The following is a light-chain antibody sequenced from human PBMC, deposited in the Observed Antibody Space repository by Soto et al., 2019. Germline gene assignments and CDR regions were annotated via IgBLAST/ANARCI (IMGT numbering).Light chain of an antibody. Sequence: DIVMTQSPDSLAVSLGERATINCKSSQSVLYSSNNKNYLAWYQQKPGQPPKLLIYWASTRESGVPDRFRGSGSGTDFTLTISSLQAEDVAVYYCQQYYSSWTFGQGTNVELK. J-gene: IGKJ1*01. CDR1: QSVLYSSNNKNY. CDR3: QQYYSSWT. V-gene: IGKV4-1*01. CDR2: WAS.